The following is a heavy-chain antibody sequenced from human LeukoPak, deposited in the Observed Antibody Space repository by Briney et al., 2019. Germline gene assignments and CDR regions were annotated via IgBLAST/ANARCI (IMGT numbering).Heavy chain of an antibody. CDR3: AKAPHYYGSGP. Sequence: GGSLRLSCAAPGFTFSSYAMSWVRQAPGKGLEWVSAISGSGGSTYYADSVKGRFTISRDNSKNTLYLQMNSLRAEDTAVYYCAKAPHYYGSGPWGQGTLVTVSS. CDR2: ISGSGGST. J-gene: IGHJ4*02. D-gene: IGHD3-10*01. V-gene: IGHV3-23*01. CDR1: GFTFSSYA.